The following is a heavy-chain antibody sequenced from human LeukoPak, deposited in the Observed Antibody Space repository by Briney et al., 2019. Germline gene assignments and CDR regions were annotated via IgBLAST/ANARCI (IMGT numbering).Heavy chain of an antibody. CDR3: ARGEPVDY. Sequence: SETLSLTRTVSGGSISSYYWSWIRQSPGKGLEWIGYSYYSGITSYNPSLKSRVTMSVDKSKNQFSLKVNSVTAADTAVYYCARGEPVDYWGQGTLVTVSS. CDR1: GGSISSYY. V-gene: IGHV4-59*01. CDR2: SYYSGIT. D-gene: IGHD1-14*01. J-gene: IGHJ4*02.